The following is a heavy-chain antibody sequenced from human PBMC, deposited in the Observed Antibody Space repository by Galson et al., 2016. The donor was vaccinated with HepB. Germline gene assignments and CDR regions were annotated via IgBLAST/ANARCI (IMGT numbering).Heavy chain of an antibody. CDR1: GCRINGYA. D-gene: IGHD3-16*01. Sequence: SLRLSCAAHGCRINGYAMHWVRQVPGKGLEWVSLIGGTSGRTYYADSVKGRFTISRDNSKNTLYLQMNSLRAEDTAVYYCAKRGVWDVHYFDYWGQGTLVTVSS. CDR3: AKRGVWDVHYFDY. CDR2: IGGTSGRT. J-gene: IGHJ4*02. V-gene: IGHV3-23*01.